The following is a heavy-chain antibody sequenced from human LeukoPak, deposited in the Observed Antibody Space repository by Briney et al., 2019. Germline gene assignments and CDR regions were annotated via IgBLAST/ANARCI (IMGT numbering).Heavy chain of an antibody. CDR1: GFTFSSYS. Sequence: PWGSLRLSCAASGFTFSSYSMDWVRQAPGKGLEWVSSISSSSSYIFYADSVRRRFTISRDNHKNSLYLQMNRLRAEHTPVYYCARAEARGAMLPGYWGQGTLVTVSS. CDR3: ARAEARGAMLPGY. D-gene: IGHD1-26*01. J-gene: IGHJ4*02. V-gene: IGHV3-21*01. CDR2: ISSSSSYI.